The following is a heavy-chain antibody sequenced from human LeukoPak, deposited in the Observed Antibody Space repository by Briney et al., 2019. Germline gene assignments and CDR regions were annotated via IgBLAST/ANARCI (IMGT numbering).Heavy chain of an antibody. V-gene: IGHV4-59*01. CDR1: GGSISSYY. CDR3: AREITLTGYKYGLGFNY. CDR2: IYYSGST. D-gene: IGHD5-12*01. Sequence: PSETLSLTCTVSGGSISSYYWSGIRQPPGKGLEWIGYIYYSGSTNYNPSLKSRVTISADTSNNQFSLRLRSVTAADTAVYYCAREITLTGYKYGLGFNYWGQGTLVTVSS. J-gene: IGHJ4*02.